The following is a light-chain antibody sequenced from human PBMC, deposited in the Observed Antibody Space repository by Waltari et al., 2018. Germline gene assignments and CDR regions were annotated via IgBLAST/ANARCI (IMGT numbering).Light chain of an antibody. CDR2: GVS. CDR3: LQDYIFPWT. Sequence: AIQMTQSPSSLSASVGDRVTITCRASQDIRDDLDWFQQKPGKAPKLLIKGVSSLQFGVPSRFSGSGSGTEFTLTISSLQPEDFGTYYCLQDYIFPWTFGQGTKVEFK. V-gene: IGKV1-6*02. CDR1: QDIRDD. J-gene: IGKJ1*01.